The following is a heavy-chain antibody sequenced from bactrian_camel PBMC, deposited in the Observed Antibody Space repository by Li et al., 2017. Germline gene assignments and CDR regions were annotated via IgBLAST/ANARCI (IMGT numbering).Heavy chain of an antibody. CDR3: AARGPYCYTKLSVRDFTY. V-gene: IGHV3S6*01. J-gene: IGHJ6*01. CDR1: GDTSSNYC. D-gene: IGHD2*01. Sequence: QVQLVESGGGSVQAGGSLRLSCAVSGDTSSNYCMGWFRQAPGKEREGVASIDADGETSYADSVKGRFTIPGDNANPTLYLQMNSLKPEDTAMYYCAARGPYCYTKLSVRDFTYWGQGTQVTVS. CDR2: IDADGET.